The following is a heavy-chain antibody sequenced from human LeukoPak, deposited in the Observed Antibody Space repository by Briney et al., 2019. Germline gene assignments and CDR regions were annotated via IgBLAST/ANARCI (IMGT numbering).Heavy chain of an antibody. CDR2: ISSSSSTI. D-gene: IGHD6-13*01. CDR1: GFTFSSYS. CDR3: ARGDIAAPFDY. J-gene: IGHJ4*02. Sequence: GGSLRLSCAASGFTFSSYSMNWVRQAPGKGLEWVSYISSSSSTIYYADSVKGRFTISRDNAKNSLYLQMNSLRAEDTAVYYCARGDIAAPFDYWGQGTLVTVSS. V-gene: IGHV3-48*04.